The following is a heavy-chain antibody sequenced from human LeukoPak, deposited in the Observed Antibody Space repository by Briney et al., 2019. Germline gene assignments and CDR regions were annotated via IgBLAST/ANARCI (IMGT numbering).Heavy chain of an antibody. J-gene: IGHJ4*02. CDR2: ISPSGGST. CDR1: GYTFTSNY. D-gene: IGHD4-17*01. V-gene: IGHV1-46*01. Sequence: ASVKVSCKAFGYTFTSNYMHWVRQAPGQGPEWMGVISPSGGSTTYAQKFQGRVTLTRDMSTSTDYLELSSLRSEDTAVYYCANSIDFDYGDYYFDYWGQGTLVTVSS. CDR3: ANSIDFDYGDYYFDY.